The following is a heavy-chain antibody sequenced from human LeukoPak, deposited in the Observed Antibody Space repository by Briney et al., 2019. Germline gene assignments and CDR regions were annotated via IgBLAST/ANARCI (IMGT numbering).Heavy chain of an antibody. V-gene: IGHV1-46*01. CDR3: ARISSSGWYRGSVGPKQSFDY. CDR1: GYTFTSYY. J-gene: IGHJ4*02. D-gene: IGHD6-19*01. CDR2: INPSGGST. Sequence: ASVKASCKASGYTFTSYYMHWVRQAPGQGLEWMGIINPSGGSTSYAQKFQGRVTMTRDTSTSTVYMELSSLRSEDTAVYYCARISSSGWYRGSVGPKQSFDYWGQGTLVTVSS.